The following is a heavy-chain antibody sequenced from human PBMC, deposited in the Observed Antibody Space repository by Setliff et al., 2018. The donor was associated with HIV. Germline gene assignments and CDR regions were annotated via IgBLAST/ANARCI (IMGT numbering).Heavy chain of an antibody. CDR2: MCHNENGVTT. D-gene: IGHD6-19*01. V-gene: IGHV4-59*01. CDR1: GGSIDNYY. J-gene: IGHJ1*01. Sequence: SQTLSLTCIVSGGSIDNYYWNWVRQPPGKGPEWIGNMCHNENGVTTNQNPSLKSRIVMYLDRTKNEFSLSLFSATTADTAVYYCARDRGSGWYGYFQQWGQGSQVTVSS. CDR3: ARDRGSGWYGYFQQ.